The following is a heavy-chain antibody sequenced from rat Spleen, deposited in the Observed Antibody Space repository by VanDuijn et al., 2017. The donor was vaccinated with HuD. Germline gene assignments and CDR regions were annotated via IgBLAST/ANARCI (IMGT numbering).Heavy chain of an antibody. CDR2: ISTGGTT. CDR3: ARHEDYDGYYHPYYFDY. CDR1: GFTFSNFG. V-gene: IGHV5S23*01. J-gene: IGHJ2*01. D-gene: IGHD1-12*03. Sequence: EVQLVESGGGLVQPGRSMKLSCAASGFTFSNFGLHWIRQAPTKGLEWVASISTGGTTYYRDSVKGRFTIFRDNAKSTLYLQMDSLRSEDTATYYCARHEDYDGYYHPYYFDYWGQGVMVTVSS.